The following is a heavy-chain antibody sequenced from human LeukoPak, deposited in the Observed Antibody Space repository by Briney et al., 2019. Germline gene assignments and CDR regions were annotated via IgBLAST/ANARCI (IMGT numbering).Heavy chain of an antibody. D-gene: IGHD3-22*01. J-gene: IGHJ5*02. CDR1: GGSFSGYY. CDR3: ARRRRITMIVVVDPVVNWFDP. Sequence: SETLSLTCAVYGGSFSGYYWSWIRQPPGKGLEWIGEINHSGSTNYNPSLKSRVTISVDTSKNQFYLKLSSVTAADTAVYYCARRRRITMIVVVDPVVNWFDPWGQGTLVTVSS. V-gene: IGHV4-34*01. CDR2: INHSGST.